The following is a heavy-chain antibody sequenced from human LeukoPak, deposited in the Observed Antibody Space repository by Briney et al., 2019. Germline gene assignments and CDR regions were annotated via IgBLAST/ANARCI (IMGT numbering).Heavy chain of an antibody. D-gene: IGHD6-13*01. CDR2: ISSSSSYI. CDR3: ARSSSSRVDWFDP. V-gene: IGHV3-21*01. CDR1: GFTFSSYS. J-gene: IGHJ5*02. Sequence: GGSLRLSCAASGFTFSSYSMNWVRQAPGKGLEWVSSISSSSSYIYYADSVKGRFTISRDNAKNSLYLQMNSLRAEDTAVYYCARSSSSRVDWFDPWGREPWSPSPQ.